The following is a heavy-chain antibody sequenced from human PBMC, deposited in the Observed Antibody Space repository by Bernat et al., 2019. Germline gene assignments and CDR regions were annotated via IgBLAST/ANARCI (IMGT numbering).Heavy chain of an antibody. D-gene: IGHD6-13*01. V-gene: IGHV3-15*01. J-gene: IGHJ5*02. Sequence: EVQVVESGGGLVKPGGSLRLSCAASGFTFSNAWMSWVRQAPGKGLEWVGRIKSKTDGGTTDYAAPVKGRFTISRDDSQNTLYLQMNSLKTEDTAVYYCTTGPYSSSWYWLAWGQGTLVTVSS. CDR3: TTGPYSSSWYWLA. CDR2: IKSKTDGGTT. CDR1: GFTFSNAW.